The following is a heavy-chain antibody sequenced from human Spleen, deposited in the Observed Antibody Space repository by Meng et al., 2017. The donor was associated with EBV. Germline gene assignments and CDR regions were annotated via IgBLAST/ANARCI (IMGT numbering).Heavy chain of an antibody. CDR3: ARAYDSSGYYSYH. V-gene: IGHV1-2*06. J-gene: IGHJ4*02. CDR1: ANTFTGYY. CDR2: INPNSGDT. D-gene: IGHD3-22*01. Sequence: HGRLVQPGAEVKKPGASVKVSCKASANTFTGYYMHWVRQAPGQGLEWMGRINPNSGDTNYAQKFQGRVTMTRDTSITTAYMELSRLRSDDTAVYYCARAYDSSGYYSYHWGQGTLVTVSS.